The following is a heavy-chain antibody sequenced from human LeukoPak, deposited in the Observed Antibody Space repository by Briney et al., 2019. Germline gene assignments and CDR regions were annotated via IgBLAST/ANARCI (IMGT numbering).Heavy chain of an antibody. CDR3: EKDLAEYSSGWTPGGY. J-gene: IGHJ4*02. CDR1: GFTFSSYA. V-gene: IGHV3-23*01. D-gene: IGHD6-19*01. Sequence: GGSLRLSCAASGFTFSSYAMSWVRQAPGKGLEWVSAISGSGGSTYYADSVKGRFTISRDNSKNTLYLQMNSLRAEDTAVYYCEKDLAEYSSGWTPGGYWGQGTLVTVSS. CDR2: ISGSGGST.